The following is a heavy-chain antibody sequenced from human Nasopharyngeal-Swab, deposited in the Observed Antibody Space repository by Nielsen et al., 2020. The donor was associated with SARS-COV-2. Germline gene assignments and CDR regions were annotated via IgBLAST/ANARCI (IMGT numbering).Heavy chain of an antibody. D-gene: IGHD2-2*01. CDR1: GCPISSSNW. Sequence: SETLCLTCAASGCPISSSNWWSWVRQPPGKVLEWIGEIYHSGSTNYNPSLKSRVTISVDRSKNQFSLKLSSVTAADTAVYYCARGIVVVPAAMAYYYYYGMDVWGQGTTVTVSS. CDR3: ARGIVVVPAAMAYYYYYGMDV. V-gene: IGHV4-4*02. CDR2: IYHSGST. J-gene: IGHJ6*02.